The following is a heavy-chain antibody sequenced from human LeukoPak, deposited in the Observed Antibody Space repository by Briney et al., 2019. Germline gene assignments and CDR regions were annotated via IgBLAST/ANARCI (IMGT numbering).Heavy chain of an antibody. Sequence: ASVKVSCKASGYTFTGYYMRWVRQAPGQGLEWMGWINPNSGGTNYAQKFQGWVTMTRDTSISTAYMELSRLRSDDTAVYYCARGDRWHTTPNYGMDVWGQGTTVTVSS. CDR3: ARGDRWHTTPNYGMDV. CDR1: GYTFTGYY. J-gene: IGHJ6*02. D-gene: IGHD1-14*01. V-gene: IGHV1-2*04. CDR2: INPNSGGT.